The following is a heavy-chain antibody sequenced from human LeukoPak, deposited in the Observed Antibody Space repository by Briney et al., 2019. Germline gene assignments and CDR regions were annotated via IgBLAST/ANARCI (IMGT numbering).Heavy chain of an antibody. Sequence: SQTLSLTCAISGDSVCSNSAAWNWIRQSPSRGLEWLGRTYYRSKWYNDYAVSMKSRITINPDTSKDQFSLQLNSVTPEDTAVYYCARDAGSGWSSFDYWGQGTLVTVSS. J-gene: IGHJ4*02. D-gene: IGHD6-19*01. CDR1: GDSVCSNSAA. CDR3: ARDAGSGWSSFDY. V-gene: IGHV6-1*01. CDR2: TYYRSKWYN.